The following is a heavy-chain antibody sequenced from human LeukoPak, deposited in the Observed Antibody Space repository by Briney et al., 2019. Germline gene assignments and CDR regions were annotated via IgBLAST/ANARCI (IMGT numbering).Heavy chain of an antibody. Sequence: GRSLRLSCAASGFNFGDYDMNWVRQAPGKGLEWVSGISWNSGSIGYADSVKGRFTISRDNAKNSLYLQMNSLRAEDTALYYCAKVPGYSSGWYYFDYWGQGTLVTVSS. D-gene: IGHD6-19*01. CDR2: ISWNSGSI. V-gene: IGHV3-9*01. CDR3: AKVPGYSSGWYYFDY. CDR1: GFNFGDYD. J-gene: IGHJ4*02.